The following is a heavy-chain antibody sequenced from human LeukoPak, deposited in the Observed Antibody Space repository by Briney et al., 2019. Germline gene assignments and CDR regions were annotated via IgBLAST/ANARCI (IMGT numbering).Heavy chain of an antibody. CDR3: VVGGSPGY. Sequence: GGSLSLPCLPSELAFGPKKLHWAGQPPGKGLVWVSRISTDGYTTDYADFVQGRFTASRDNTKNTWSLEMNSLRAEDTAVYYCVVGGSPGYWGQGTLVTVSS. CDR1: ELAFGPKK. CDR2: ISTDGYTT. D-gene: IGHD2-15*01. V-gene: IGHV3-74*01. J-gene: IGHJ4*02.